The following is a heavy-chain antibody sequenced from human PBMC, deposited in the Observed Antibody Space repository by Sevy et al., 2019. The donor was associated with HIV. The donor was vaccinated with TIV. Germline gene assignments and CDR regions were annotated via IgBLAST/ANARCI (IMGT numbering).Heavy chain of an antibody. V-gene: IGHV4-61*02. Sequence: SETLSLTCTVSGASISSGSYYWSWVRQPAGKRPEWIGRIYRNGSTKYNSSLSSRVTMSVDTSKNQFSLNLSSVTAADTAVYYCARGPMAVAGTSTTEYFQHWGQGTLVTVSS. CDR1: GASISSGSYY. D-gene: IGHD6-19*01. CDR3: ARGPMAVAGTSTTEYFQH. CDR2: IYRNGST. J-gene: IGHJ1*01.